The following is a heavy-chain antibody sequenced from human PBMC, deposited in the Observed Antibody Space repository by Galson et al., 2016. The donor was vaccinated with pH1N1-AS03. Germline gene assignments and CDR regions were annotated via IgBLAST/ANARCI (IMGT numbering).Heavy chain of an antibody. CDR3: VRGDPVTAGGTGCDY. V-gene: IGHV3-64*01. J-gene: IGHJ4*02. Sequence: SLRLSRAASGFTFSRNAMYWVRQAPGKGLEFVSAISSSGGSTYYANSVKDRFIISRDNSKNMLYLQMGSLRAEDKAVYYCVRGDPVTAGGTGCDYWGQGTLVTVSS. CDR2: ISSSGGST. D-gene: IGHD6-13*01. CDR1: GFTFSRNA.